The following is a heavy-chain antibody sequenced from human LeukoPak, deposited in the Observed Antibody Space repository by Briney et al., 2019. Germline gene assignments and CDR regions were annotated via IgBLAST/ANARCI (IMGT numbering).Heavy chain of an antibody. CDR3: ARATVTGLTPRPSDS. V-gene: IGHV3-74*01. J-gene: IGHJ5*01. Sequence: PGGSLRLSCAASGFTFSSYWMHWVRQAPGKGLVWVSRINSDGSSTSYADSVKGRFTISRDNAKNTLYLQMNSLRAEDTAVYYCARATVTGLTPRPSDSWGQGTLVTVSS. CDR1: GFTFSSYW. CDR2: INSDGSST. D-gene: IGHD1-20*01.